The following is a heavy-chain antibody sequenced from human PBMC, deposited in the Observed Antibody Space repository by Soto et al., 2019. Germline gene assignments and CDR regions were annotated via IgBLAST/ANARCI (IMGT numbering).Heavy chain of an antibody. Sequence: QVQLVQSGAEVKRPGASVKVSCKASGYSFTSYGISWVRQAPGQGLEWMGWISGYNGHPTYAQKVQDRATMTTDTSTSTAYMELRSLRSDGTAVYYCARRVYDDLYYMDVWGKGTTVTVSS. V-gene: IGHV1-18*01. CDR2: ISGYNGHP. D-gene: IGHD3-3*01. J-gene: IGHJ6*03. CDR3: ARRVYDDLYYMDV. CDR1: GYSFTSYG.